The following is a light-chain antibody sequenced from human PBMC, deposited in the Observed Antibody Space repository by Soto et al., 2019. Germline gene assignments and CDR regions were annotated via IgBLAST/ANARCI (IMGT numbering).Light chain of an antibody. CDR3: SSYTARSTYV. CDR2: DVS. CDR1: SSDVGRYNY. V-gene: IGLV2-14*01. J-gene: IGLJ1*01. Sequence: QSALTQPASVSGSPGQSITISCTGTSSDVGRYNYVSRYQQHAGKPPKPLIYDVSSRLSGVSTRCSGSKSGNTASLTISGLQAEDEADYYCSSYTARSTYVFGTGTKVTVL.